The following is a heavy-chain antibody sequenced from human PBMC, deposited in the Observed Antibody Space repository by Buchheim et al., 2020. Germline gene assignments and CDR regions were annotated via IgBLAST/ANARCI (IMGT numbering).Heavy chain of an antibody. CDR3: AREAIVDYYYYYGMDV. V-gene: IGHV4-59*01. D-gene: IGHD5-18*01. CDR2: IYYSGST. Sequence: QVQLQESGPGLVKPSETLSLTCTVSGGSISSYYWSWIRQPPGKGLEWIGYIYYSGSTHYNPPLKSRVTIQVDTSKNQFSLKLSSVTAADTAVYYCAREAIVDYYYYYGMDVWGQGTT. CDR1: GGSISSYY. J-gene: IGHJ6*02.